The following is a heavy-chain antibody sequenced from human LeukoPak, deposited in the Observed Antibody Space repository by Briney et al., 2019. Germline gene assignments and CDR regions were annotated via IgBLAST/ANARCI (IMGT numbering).Heavy chain of an antibody. CDR2: IKPDGSEK. Sequence: SGGSLRLSCAASGFTFSSYWMSWVRQAPGKGLEWVANIKPDGSEKYYVDSVKGRFTISRDNSKNTLYLQMNSLRAEDTAVYYCARAPSIAAAGYYFDYWGQGTLVTVSS. J-gene: IGHJ4*02. D-gene: IGHD6-13*01. CDR1: GFTFSSYW. V-gene: IGHV3-7*01. CDR3: ARAPSIAAAGYYFDY.